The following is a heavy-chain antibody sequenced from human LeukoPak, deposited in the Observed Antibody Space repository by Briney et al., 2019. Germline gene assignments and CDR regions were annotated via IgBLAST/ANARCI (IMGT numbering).Heavy chain of an antibody. Sequence: PSETLSLTCTVSGGSISSGSYYWSWIRQPAGKGLEWIGRIYTSGSTNYNPSLKSRVTISVDTSKNQFSLKLSSVTAADTAVYYCARDLAPRSNPFSSSWYRGGNWFDPWGQGTLVTVSS. D-gene: IGHD6-13*01. V-gene: IGHV4-61*02. CDR2: IYTSGST. J-gene: IGHJ5*02. CDR1: GGSISSGSYY. CDR3: ARDLAPRSNPFSSSWYRGGNWFDP.